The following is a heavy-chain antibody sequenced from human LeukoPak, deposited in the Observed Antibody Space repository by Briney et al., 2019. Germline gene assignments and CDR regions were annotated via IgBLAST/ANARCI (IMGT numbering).Heavy chain of an antibody. D-gene: IGHD3-22*01. V-gene: IGHV4-59*11. CDR1: GGSISSHY. J-gene: IGHJ5*02. CDR3: ARMSDYYDSSGYAWSLFDP. Sequence: SETLSLTCTVSGGSISSHYWSWIRQPPGKGLEWIGYIYYSGSTNYNPSLKSRVTISVDTSKSQFSLKLSSVTAADTAVYYCARMSDYYDSSGYAWSLFDPWGQGTLVTVSS. CDR2: IYYSGST.